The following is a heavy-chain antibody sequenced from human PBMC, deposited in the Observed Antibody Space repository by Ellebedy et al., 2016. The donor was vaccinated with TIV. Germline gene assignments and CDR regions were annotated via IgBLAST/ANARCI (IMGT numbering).Heavy chain of an antibody. Sequence: GGSLRLSCAASGFTFSSYGMHWVRQAPGKGLEWVAVILYDGSNNYYADSVKGRFTIYRDNSNNTLYLQMNILRAEDTSFYYCASDRGGTAMVPWYYYGMAVWGRGTTVTVSS. V-gene: IGHV3-30*03. CDR3: ASDRGGTAMVPWYYYGMAV. J-gene: IGHJ6*02. CDR2: ILYDGSNN. D-gene: IGHD5-18*01. CDR1: GFTFSSYG.